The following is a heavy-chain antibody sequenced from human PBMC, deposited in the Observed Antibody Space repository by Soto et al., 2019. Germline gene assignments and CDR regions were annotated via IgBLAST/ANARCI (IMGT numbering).Heavy chain of an antibody. D-gene: IGHD6-19*01. Sequence: PGGSLRLSCAASGFTFSSYWMSWVRQAPGKGLEWVANIKQDGSEKYYVDSVKGRFTISRDNAKNSLYLQMNSLRAEDTAVYYCARPRYSSGWYDAFDIWGQGTMVTVSS. V-gene: IGHV3-7*03. CDR3: ARPRYSSGWYDAFDI. CDR2: IKQDGSEK. J-gene: IGHJ3*02. CDR1: GFTFSSYW.